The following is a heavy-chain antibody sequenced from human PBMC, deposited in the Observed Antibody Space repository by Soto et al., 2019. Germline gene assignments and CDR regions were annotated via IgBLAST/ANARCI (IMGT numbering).Heavy chain of an antibody. V-gene: IGHV3-33*01. CDR3: ARDGREYSGYDPDY. CDR2: IWYDGSNE. J-gene: IGHJ4*02. D-gene: IGHD5-12*01. CDR1: GFTFSSYA. Sequence: GGSLRLSCAASGFTFSSYAMHWVRQAPGKGLEWVAVIWYDGSNENYADSVKGRFTISRDNSKNTLYLQMNSLRAEDTAVYYCARDGREYSGYDPDYWGQGTLVTVSS.